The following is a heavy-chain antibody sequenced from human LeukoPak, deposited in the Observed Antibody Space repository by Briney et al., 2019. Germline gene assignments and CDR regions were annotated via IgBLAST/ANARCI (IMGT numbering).Heavy chain of an antibody. CDR2: ISSSGSTI. J-gene: IGHJ4*02. D-gene: IGHD1-26*01. V-gene: IGHV3-48*03. CDR3: AREVRTSGSPYYFDY. CDR1: GFTFSSYE. Sequence: PGGSLRLSCAASGFTFSSYEMNWVRQAPGKGLEWVSYISSSGSTIYYADSVKGRFTISRDNAKNSLYLQMNSLRAEDTAVYYCAREVRTSGSPYYFDYWGQGNLVTVSS.